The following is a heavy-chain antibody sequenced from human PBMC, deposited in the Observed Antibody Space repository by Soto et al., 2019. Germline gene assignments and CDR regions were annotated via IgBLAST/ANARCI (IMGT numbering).Heavy chain of an antibody. CDR1: GFTFNNYG. V-gene: IGHV3-21*01. D-gene: IGHD2-2*01. J-gene: IGHJ4*02. CDR3: AREDSIIIPAVSDF. CDR2: VSKSDYT. Sequence: GGSLRLSCVVSGFTFNNYGINWVRQAPGKGLEWVSTVSKSDYTYYSDSVKGRFNISRDNAKNSVSLQMNSLRAEDTAVYYCAREDSIIIPAVSDFWGQGTLVTVSS.